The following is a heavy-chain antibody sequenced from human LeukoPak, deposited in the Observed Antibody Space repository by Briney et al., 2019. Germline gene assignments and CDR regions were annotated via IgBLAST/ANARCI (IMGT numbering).Heavy chain of an antibody. CDR1: GGPISSYY. V-gene: IGHV4-4*07. D-gene: IGHD5-18*01. Sequence: SETLSLTCTVSGGPISSYYWSWIRQPAGKGLEWIGRIYTSGSTNYNPSLKSRVTMSVDTSKNQFSLKLSSVTAADTAVYYCARDLSRIQLWFGENWFDPWGQGTLVTVSS. CDR3: ARDLSRIQLWFGENWFDP. J-gene: IGHJ5*02. CDR2: IYTSGST.